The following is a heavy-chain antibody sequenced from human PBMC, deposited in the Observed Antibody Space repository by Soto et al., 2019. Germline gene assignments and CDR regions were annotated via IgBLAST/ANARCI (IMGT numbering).Heavy chain of an antibody. CDR1: GFTFSSYS. V-gene: IGHV3-48*02. CDR3: AREGGAVAGGYFDY. Sequence: EVQLVESGGGLVQPGGSLRLSCAASGFTFSSYSMNWVRQAPGKGLEWVSYISSSSSTIYYADSVKGRFTITRNNAKNSLYLQMNSLRDEDTAVYYCAREGGAVAGGYFDYWGQGTLVTVSS. D-gene: IGHD6-19*01. CDR2: ISSSSSTI. J-gene: IGHJ4*02.